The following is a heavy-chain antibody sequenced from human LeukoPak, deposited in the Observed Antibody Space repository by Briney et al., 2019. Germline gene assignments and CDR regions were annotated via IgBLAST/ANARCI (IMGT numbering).Heavy chain of an antibody. CDR3: ARRTALEQYFDY. CDR2: ISYDGSNK. CDR1: GFTFSSYG. Sequence: QAGGSLRLSCAASGFTFSSYGMHWVRQAPGKGLEWVAVISYDGSNKYYADSVKGRFTISRDNSKNTLYLQMNSMRADDTAVYYCARRTALEQYFDYWGQGTLVTVSS. V-gene: IGHV3-30*03. D-gene: IGHD1/OR15-1a*01. J-gene: IGHJ4*02.